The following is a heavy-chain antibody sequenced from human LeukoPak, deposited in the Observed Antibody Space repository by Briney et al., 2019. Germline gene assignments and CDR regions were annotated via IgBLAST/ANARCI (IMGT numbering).Heavy chain of an antibody. J-gene: IGHJ6*03. CDR2: INHSGST. V-gene: IGHV4-34*01. CDR1: GGSFSGYY. Sequence: PSETLSLTCAVYGGSFSGYYWSWIRQPPGKGLEWIGEINHSGSTNYSPSLKSRVTISVDTSKNQFSLKLSSVTAADTAVYCAANGYYSIDVWGKGTTVTVSS. CDR3: ANGYYSIDV. D-gene: IGHD2-8*01.